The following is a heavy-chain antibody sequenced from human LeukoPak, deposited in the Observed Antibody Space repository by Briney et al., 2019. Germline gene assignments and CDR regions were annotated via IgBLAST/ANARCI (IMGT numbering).Heavy chain of an antibody. CDR2: ISSSSSYI. CDR3: ARGGYSGYDRGYYYGMDV. V-gene: IGHV3-21*01. J-gene: IGHJ6*02. Sequence: GGSLRLSCAASGFTFSSYSMNWARQARGKGLEWVSSISSSSSYIYYADSVKRRFTISRDNAKNSLYLQMNSLRAEDTAVYYCARGGYSGYDRGYYYGMDVGGQATTATVSS. CDR1: GFTFSSYS. D-gene: IGHD5-12*01.